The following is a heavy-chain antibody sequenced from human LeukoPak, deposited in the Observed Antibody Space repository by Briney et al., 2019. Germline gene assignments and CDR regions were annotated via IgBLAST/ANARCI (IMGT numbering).Heavy chain of an antibody. Sequence: PGGSLRLSCAASGFTFSSYWMSWVRKAPGKGLEWVANIKEDGSEKYYGDSVKGRCTISRDNAKNSLYLQMNTLRAEDTAVYYCARDLSYSISSGGSFDYWGQGTLVTVSS. V-gene: IGHV3-7*05. CDR1: GFTFSSYW. CDR2: IKEDGSEK. D-gene: IGHD6-6*01. CDR3: ARDLSYSISSGGSFDY. J-gene: IGHJ4*02.